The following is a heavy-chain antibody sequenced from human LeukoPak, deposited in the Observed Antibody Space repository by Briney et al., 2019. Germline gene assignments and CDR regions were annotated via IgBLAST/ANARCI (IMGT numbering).Heavy chain of an antibody. CDR1: GGSVSSGSYY. CDR2: IYYSGST. D-gene: IGHD3-22*01. CDR3: ARDPLEYYYDSSGLPRYFDL. Sequence: TSETLSLTCTVSGGSVSSGSYYWSWIRQPPGKGLEWIGYIYYSGSTNYNPSLKSRVTISVDTSKNQFSLKLSSVTAADTAVYYCARDPLEYYYDSSGLPRYFDLWGRGTLVTVSS. J-gene: IGHJ2*01. V-gene: IGHV4-61*01.